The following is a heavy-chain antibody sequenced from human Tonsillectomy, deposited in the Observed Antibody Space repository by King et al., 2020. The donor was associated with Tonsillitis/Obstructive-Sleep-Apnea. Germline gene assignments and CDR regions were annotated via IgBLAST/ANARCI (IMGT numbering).Heavy chain of an antibody. CDR3: AKGPPPNYDDSSGPKRNTPEYCFDY. Sequence: VQLVESGGGVVQPGRSLRLSCAASGFTFSSYGMHWVRQAPGKGLEWVAVISYDGSNKNYVDSVKGRFTISRDNSKNTLYLQMNSLRAEDTAVYYCAKGPPPNYDDSSGPKRNTPEYCFDYWGQGTLVTVSS. D-gene: IGHD3-22*01. CDR1: GFTFSSYG. V-gene: IGHV3-30*18. CDR2: ISYDGSNK. J-gene: IGHJ4*02.